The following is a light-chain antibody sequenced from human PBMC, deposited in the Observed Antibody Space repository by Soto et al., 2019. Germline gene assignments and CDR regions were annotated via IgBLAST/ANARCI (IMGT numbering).Light chain of an antibody. Sequence: VLTQSPGTLSLSAGERANLSCRASQSVVSNHLAWYHQKPGQAPRLLIYAASTRAAGIPDRFSGSGSGTDFTLTISRLEPEDFGVFFCHHYGRSPIFTFGPGTTVDMK. CDR2: AAS. CDR3: HHYGRSPIFT. CDR1: QSVVSNH. V-gene: IGKV3-20*01. J-gene: IGKJ3*01.